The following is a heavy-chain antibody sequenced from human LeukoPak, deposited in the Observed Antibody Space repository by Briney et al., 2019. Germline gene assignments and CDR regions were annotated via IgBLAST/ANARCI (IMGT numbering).Heavy chain of an antibody. CDR2: INPNSGGT. CDR1: GYTFTGYY. Sequence: ASVKVSCKASGYTFTGYYMHWVRQAPGQGLEWMGWINPNSGGTNYALKFQGRVTMTRDTSISTAYMELSRLRSDDTAVYYCARTGIQWLVENWFDPWGQGTLVTVSS. D-gene: IGHD6-19*01. J-gene: IGHJ5*02. CDR3: ARTGIQWLVENWFDP. V-gene: IGHV1-2*02.